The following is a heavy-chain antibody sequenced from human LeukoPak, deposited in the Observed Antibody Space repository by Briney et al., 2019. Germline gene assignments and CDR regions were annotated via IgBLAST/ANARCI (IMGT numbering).Heavy chain of an antibody. J-gene: IGHJ6*03. D-gene: IGHD4-23*01. CDR3: AKNTVEHYYYYMDV. CDR1: GFTFSSYW. V-gene: IGHV3-7*01. Sequence: GGSLRLSCAASGFTFSSYWMSWVRQAPGKGLEWVANIKQDGSEKYYVDSVKGRFTISRDNAKNSLYLQMNSLRAEDTAVYYCAKNTVEHYYYYMDVWGKGTTVTISS. CDR2: IKQDGSEK.